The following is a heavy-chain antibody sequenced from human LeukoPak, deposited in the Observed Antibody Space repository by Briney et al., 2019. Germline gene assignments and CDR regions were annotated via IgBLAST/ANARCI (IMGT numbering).Heavy chain of an antibody. J-gene: IGHJ5*02. V-gene: IGHV3-74*01. CDR1: GFPFNNYW. CDR3: DRAGASGWYAAGWFDP. CDR2: INTDGRTT. D-gene: IGHD6-19*01. Sequence: PGGSLRLSCAASGFPFNNYWIHWVRQAPGKGLMWVSSINTDGRTTRYAASVQGRFTISRDNAKNTLSLQMNSLRDDDTAVYYCDRAGASGWYAAGWFDPWGQGTLVTVSS.